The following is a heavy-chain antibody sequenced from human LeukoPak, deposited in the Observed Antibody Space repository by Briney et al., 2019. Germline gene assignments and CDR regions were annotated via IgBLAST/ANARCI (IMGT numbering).Heavy chain of an antibody. CDR1: GGSISTYY. V-gene: IGHV4-59*01. Sequence: SETLSLTCTVSGGSISTYYWHWIRQPPGKGLEWIGYISYSGRTNYNPSLKSRVTTSIDKSKNPFSLNLRSVTAADTAVYYCARSGGYSGYDVDYWGQGTLVTVSS. J-gene: IGHJ4*02. CDR3: ARSGGYSGYDVDY. D-gene: IGHD5-12*01. CDR2: ISYSGRT.